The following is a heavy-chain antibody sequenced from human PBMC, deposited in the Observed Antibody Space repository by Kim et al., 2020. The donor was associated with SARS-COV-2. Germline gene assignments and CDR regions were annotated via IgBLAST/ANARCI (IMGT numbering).Heavy chain of an antibody. V-gene: IGHV3-7*01. Sequence: DGSVRQYVDPVKGRFTISRDNAKDSLYLKMNSLRAEDTALYYCVREFDYWGQGTLVTVSS. J-gene: IGHJ4*02. CDR3: VREFDY. CDR2: DGSVR.